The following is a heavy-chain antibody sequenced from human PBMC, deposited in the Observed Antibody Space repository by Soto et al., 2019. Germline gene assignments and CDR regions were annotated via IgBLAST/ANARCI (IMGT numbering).Heavy chain of an antibody. CDR1: GYTFTSYD. CDR3: ARTPTYSASWYYPIDY. V-gene: IGHV1-8*01. CDR2: MTPNSGNT. D-gene: IGHD6-13*01. J-gene: IGHJ4*02. Sequence: GASVKVSCKAPGYTFTSYDINWVRQATGQGLEWMGWMTPNSGNTGYAQKFQGRVTITRNTSISTAYMELTSMTAADAAVYYCARTPTYSASWYYPIDYWGQGTPVTVSS.